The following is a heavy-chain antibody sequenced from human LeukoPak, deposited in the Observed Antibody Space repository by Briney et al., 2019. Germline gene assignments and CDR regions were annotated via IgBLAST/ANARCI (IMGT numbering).Heavy chain of an antibody. V-gene: IGHV3-21*01. J-gene: IGHJ3*02. D-gene: IGHD6-19*01. CDR1: GFTFSSYS. CDR3: ARDLEVAARGNDAFDI. CDR2: ISSSSSYI. Sequence: PGGSLRLSCAASGFTFSSYSMNWVRQAPGKGLEWVSSISSSSSYIYYADSVKGRFTISRDNAKNSLYRQMNSLRAEDTAVYYCARDLEVAARGNDAFDIWGQGTMVTVSS.